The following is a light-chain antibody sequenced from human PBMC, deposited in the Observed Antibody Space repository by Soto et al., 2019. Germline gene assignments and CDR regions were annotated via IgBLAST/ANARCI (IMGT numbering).Light chain of an antibody. CDR3: QQRANWPLT. V-gene: IGKV3-11*01. J-gene: IGKJ4*01. CDR2: DTS. Sequence: EIVLTQSPATLSLSPGERATLSCRASQSVINYLAWYQHKPGQAPRLLIYDTSNRATGIPARFSGSGSGTDITLIISSLEPEDFAVYYCQQRANWPLTFGGGTKVDIK. CDR1: QSVINY.